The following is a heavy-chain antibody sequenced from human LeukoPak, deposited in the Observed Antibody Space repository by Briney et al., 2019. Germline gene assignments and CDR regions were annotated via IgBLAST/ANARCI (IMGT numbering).Heavy chain of an antibody. CDR2: IYYSGST. CDR1: GGSISSGGYY. Sequence: SQTLSLTCTVSGGSISSGGYYWSWLRQHPGKGLEWIGYIYYSGSTYYNPSLKSRVTISVDTSKNQFSLKLSSVTAADTAVYYCARVDRIAVAGTYPYYYYGMDVWGQGTTVTVSS. J-gene: IGHJ6*02. CDR3: ARVDRIAVAGTYPYYYYGMDV. D-gene: IGHD6-19*01. V-gene: IGHV4-31*03.